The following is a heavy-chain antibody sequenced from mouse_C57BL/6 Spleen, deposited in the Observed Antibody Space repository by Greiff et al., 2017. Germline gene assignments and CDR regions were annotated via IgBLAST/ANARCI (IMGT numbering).Heavy chain of an antibody. J-gene: IGHJ3*01. CDR2: ISSGSSTI. Sequence: EVKLQESGGGLVKPGGSLKLSCAASGFTFSDYGMHWVRQAPEKGLEWVAYISSGSSTIYYADTVKGRFTISRDNAKNTLFLQMTSLRSEDTAMYYCARKYYDYDGDWFAYWGQGTLVTVSA. CDR1: GFTFSDYG. CDR3: ARKYYDYDGDWFAY. V-gene: IGHV5-17*01. D-gene: IGHD2-4*01.